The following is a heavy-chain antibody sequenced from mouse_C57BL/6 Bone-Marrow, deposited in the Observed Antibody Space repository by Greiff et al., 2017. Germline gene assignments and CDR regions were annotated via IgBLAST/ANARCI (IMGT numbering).Heavy chain of an antibody. V-gene: IGHV1-5*01. Sequence: EVKVVESGTVLARPGASVKMSCKTSGYTFTSYWMHWVKQRPGQGLEWIGALYPGNSDTSYNQKFKGKAKLTAVTSASTAYMELSSLTNEDSAVYYCTRTADDGRDYWGQGTTLTVSS. CDR2: LYPGNSDT. CDR1: GYTFTSYW. D-gene: IGHD1-1*01. CDR3: TRTADDGRDY. J-gene: IGHJ2*01.